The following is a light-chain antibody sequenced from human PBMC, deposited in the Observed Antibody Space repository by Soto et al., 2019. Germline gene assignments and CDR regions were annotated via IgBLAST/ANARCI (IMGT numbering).Light chain of an antibody. CDR3: QQSYSTPGT. CDR1: QSISSY. J-gene: IGKJ1*01. CDR2: AAS. V-gene: IGKV1-39*01. Sequence: DIQMTQSPSSLSASVGDRVTITCRASQSISSYLNWYQQKPGKAPKLLIYAASSLQSGVPLRFSGSGSGTDFTLTISSLQPEDFATYYCQQSYSTPGTFGQGTKVDI.